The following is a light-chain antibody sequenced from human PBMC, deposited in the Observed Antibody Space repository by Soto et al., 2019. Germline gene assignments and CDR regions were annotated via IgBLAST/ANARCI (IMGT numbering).Light chain of an antibody. Sequence: EIVMTQSPGTVSVSPGERATLSCRASQNIRNNLAWYQQKPGQAPRLLISGASARATGIPDRFSGRGSGTEFTLTISRLQSEDVAVYHCQHYNSWPLTFGQGTRVEI. V-gene: IGKV3-15*01. CDR3: QHYNSWPLT. CDR2: GAS. J-gene: IGKJ5*01. CDR1: QNIRNN.